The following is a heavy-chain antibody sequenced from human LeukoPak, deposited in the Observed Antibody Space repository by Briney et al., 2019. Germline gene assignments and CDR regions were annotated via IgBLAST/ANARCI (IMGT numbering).Heavy chain of an antibody. CDR3: AAYLSGYAQFQY. J-gene: IGHJ4*02. CDR1: GSSIRYDYY. V-gene: IGHV4-38-2*01. CDR2: MHHSGRA. Sequence: SSETLSLTCAVSGSSIRYDYYWGWIRQPPGKGLEWIGSMHHSGRAYYNPSLESRVTISVDTSMNQFSLRVNSVTAADTAVYYCAAYLSGYAQFQYWGQGTLVTVSS. D-gene: IGHD5-12*01.